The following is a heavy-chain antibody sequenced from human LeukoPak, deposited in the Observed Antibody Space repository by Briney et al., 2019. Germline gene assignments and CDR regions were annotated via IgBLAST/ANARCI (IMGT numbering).Heavy chain of an antibody. CDR3: ARAVSGQWLVDY. Sequence: GGSLRLSFAASGFTFSSYSKNWVRRAPGKGLEGVSSISSSSSYIYYADSVKGRFTISRDNAKNSLYLQMNSLSAEDTAVYYCARAVSGQWLVDYWGQGTLVTVSS. CDR1: GFTFSSYS. J-gene: IGHJ4*02. D-gene: IGHD6-19*01. CDR2: ISSSSSYI. V-gene: IGHV3-21*01.